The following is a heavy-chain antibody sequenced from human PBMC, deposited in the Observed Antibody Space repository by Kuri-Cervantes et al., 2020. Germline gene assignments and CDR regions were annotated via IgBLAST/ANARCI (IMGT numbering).Heavy chain of an antibody. CDR1: GFTFSSYW. D-gene: IGHD3-22*01. V-gene: IGHV3-7*01. CDR3: ARGRYYYDSSRDGSPPH. CDR2: IKQDGSEK. Sequence: GESLKISCVGSGFTFSSYWMSWVRQAPGKGLEWVANIKQDGSEKYYVDSVRGRFTISRDNAKNSLYLQMNSLRAEDTAVYYCARGRYYYDSSRDGSPPHWGQGTLVTVSS. J-gene: IGHJ4*02.